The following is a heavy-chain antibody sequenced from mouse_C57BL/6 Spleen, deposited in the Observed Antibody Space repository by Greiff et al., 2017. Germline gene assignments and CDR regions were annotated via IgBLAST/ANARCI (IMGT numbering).Heavy chain of an antibody. Sequence: VQLQQSGPGLVQPSQSLSITCTVSGFSLTSYGVHWVRQSPGKGLEWLGVIWRGGSTDYNAGFISRLSISKDNSKSQVFFKMSSLQADDAAIYYCSRTDYSNCGPFAYWGQGTLVTVSA. D-gene: IGHD2-5*01. CDR3: SRTDYSNCGPFAY. CDR1: GFSLTSYG. V-gene: IGHV2-2*01. J-gene: IGHJ3*01. CDR2: IWRGGST.